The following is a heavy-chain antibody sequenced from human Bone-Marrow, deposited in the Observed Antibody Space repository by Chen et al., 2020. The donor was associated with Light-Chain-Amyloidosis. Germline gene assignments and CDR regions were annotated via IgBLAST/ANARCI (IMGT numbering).Heavy chain of an antibody. J-gene: IGHJ5*02. CDR3: ARLPSRGESRGYFLGGP. V-gene: IGHV5-10-1*03. CDR2: IDPGDSYT. CDR1: GYSYTFTNYW. D-gene: IGHD3-22*01. Sequence: EVQLVQSGAEVKKAGESLRISCKSSGYSYTFTNYWIRWVRQIPGKGLEWMGRIDPGDSYTNYSPSFQGHVTISVDKSSATAYLPWSSLKAADTAMDYCARLPSRGESRGYFLGGPWGQGTLVTVSS.